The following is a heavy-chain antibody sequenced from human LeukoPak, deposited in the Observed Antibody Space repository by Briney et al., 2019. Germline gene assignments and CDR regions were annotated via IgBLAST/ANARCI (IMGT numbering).Heavy chain of an antibody. D-gene: IGHD3-3*01. CDR3: AWSAFNWFAT. CDR2: IKSKIDGTI. V-gene: IGHV3-15*01. Sequence: GGSLRLSCAASGFTFTDAWMTWVRQAPGKGLEWVGRIKSKIDGTIDYAAPVKGRFTISRDDSKNTVYLQMNTLKTDDTAVYYCAWSAFNWFATWGQGTLVTVSS. CDR1: GFTFTDAW. J-gene: IGHJ5*02.